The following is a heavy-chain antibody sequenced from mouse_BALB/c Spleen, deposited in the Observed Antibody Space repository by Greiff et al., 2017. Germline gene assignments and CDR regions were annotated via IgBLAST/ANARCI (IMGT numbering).Heavy chain of an antibody. CDR1: GYTFTSYV. D-gene: IGHD1-1*01. Sequence: EVQLQQSGPELVKPGASVKMSCKASGYTFTSYVMHWVKQKPGQGLEWIGYINPYNDGTKYNEKFKGKATLTSDKSSSTAYMELSSLTSEDSAVYYCARWGFITTVVATDYAMDYWGQGTSVTVSS. V-gene: IGHV1-14*01. CDR2: INPYNDGT. CDR3: ARWGFITTVVATDYAMDY. J-gene: IGHJ4*01.